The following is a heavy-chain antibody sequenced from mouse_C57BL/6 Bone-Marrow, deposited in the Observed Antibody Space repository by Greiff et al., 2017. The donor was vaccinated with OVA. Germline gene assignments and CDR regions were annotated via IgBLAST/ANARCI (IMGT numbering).Heavy chain of an antibody. CDR1: GFSLSTFGMG. D-gene: IGHD2-5*01. Sequence: QVTLKVSGPGILQPSQTLSLTCSFSGFSLSTFGMGVGWIRQPSGKGLEWLAHIWWDDDMYYNPALKSRLTISKDTSKNPVFLKIANVDTADTATYYCARISYYSKEDYAMDYWGQGTSVTVSS. CDR2: IWWDDDM. V-gene: IGHV8-8*01. J-gene: IGHJ4*01. CDR3: ARISYYSKEDYAMDY.